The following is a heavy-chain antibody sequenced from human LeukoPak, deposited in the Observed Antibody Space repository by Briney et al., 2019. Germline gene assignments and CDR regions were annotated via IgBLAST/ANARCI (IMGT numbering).Heavy chain of an antibody. CDR2: IYYSGST. CDR3: ARHKAYYDFWSGYYPNWFDP. CDR1: GGSISSSSYY. D-gene: IGHD3-3*01. J-gene: IGHJ5*02. Sequence: PSETLSLTCTVSGGSISSSSYYWGWLRQPPGKGLEWIGSIYYSGSTYYNPSLKSRVTISVDTSKNQFSLKLSSVTAADTAVYYCARHKAYYDFWSGYYPNWFDPWGQGTLVTVSS. V-gene: IGHV4-39*01.